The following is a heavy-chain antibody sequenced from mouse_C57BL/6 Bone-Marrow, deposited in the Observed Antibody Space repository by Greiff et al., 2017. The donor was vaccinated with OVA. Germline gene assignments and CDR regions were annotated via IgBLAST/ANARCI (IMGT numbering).Heavy chain of an antibody. D-gene: IGHD2-4*01. CDR3: TNDYDAFYYCDY. J-gene: IGHJ2*01. CDR2: IDPENGDT. Sequence: EVKLVESGAELVRPGASVKLSCTASGFNIKDDYMHWVKQRPEQGLEWIGWIDPENGDTEYASKFQGKATITADTSSNTAYLQLSSLTSEDAAVYYCTNDYDAFYYCDYWGQGTTLTVSS. CDR1: GFNIKDDY. V-gene: IGHV14-4*01.